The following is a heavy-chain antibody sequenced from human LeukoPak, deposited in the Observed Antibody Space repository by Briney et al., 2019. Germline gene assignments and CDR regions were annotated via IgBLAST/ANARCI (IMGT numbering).Heavy chain of an antibody. Sequence: GGSLRLSCAASVVTFSSYSMNWGRQAPGKGLEGVSSISSIIKYIYYADSVKGRFTISQDNAKNSLYLQMNSLRAEDTAIYYCAKDSPESYTLGGAYYFDYWGQGTLLTVSS. D-gene: IGHD3-16*01. CDR3: AKDSPESYTLGGAYYFDY. CDR2: ISSIIKYI. V-gene: IGHV3-21*04. J-gene: IGHJ4*01. CDR1: VVTFSSYS.